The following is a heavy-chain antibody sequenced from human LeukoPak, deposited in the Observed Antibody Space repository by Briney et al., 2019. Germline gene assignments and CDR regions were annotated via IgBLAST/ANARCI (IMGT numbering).Heavy chain of an antibody. CDR3: ARGTMTTVVTPYWYFDL. J-gene: IGHJ2*01. CDR1: GGSISSYY. D-gene: IGHD4-23*01. V-gene: IGHV4-4*07. CDR2: IYTSGST. Sequence: SETLSLTCTVSGGSISSYYWSWIRQPAGKGLEWIGRIYTSGSTNYNPSLKSRVTISVDKFKNQFSLKLSSVTAADTAVYYCARGTMTTVVTPYWYFDLWGRGTLVTVSS.